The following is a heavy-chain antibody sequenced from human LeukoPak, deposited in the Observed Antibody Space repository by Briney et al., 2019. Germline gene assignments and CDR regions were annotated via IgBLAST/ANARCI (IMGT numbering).Heavy chain of an antibody. CDR3: SRYYTAMVTADAFDI. CDR1: GFTFGDYA. D-gene: IGHD5-18*01. CDR2: IRSKGYGGTT. J-gene: IGHJ3*02. Sequence: GGSLRLSCTASGFTFGDYAMSWFRQAPGKGLEWIGFIRSKGYGGTTEYAASVRGRFTISRDDSKSIAYLQMSSLKTEDTAVYYCSRYYTAMVTADAFDIWGQGTMVTVSS. V-gene: IGHV3-49*03.